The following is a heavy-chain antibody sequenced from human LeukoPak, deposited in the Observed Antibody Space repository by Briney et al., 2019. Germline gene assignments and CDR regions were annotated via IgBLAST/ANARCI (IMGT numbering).Heavy chain of an antibody. Sequence: KISCKGSGFSFSTNWIGWVRQMPGKGLEWMGIIYPGDSDTIYSPSFQGQVTISADRSTSTAYLQWSSLKASDTAMFYCAKPKAPGIYNDAFDIWGQGTMVTVSS. V-gene: IGHV5-51*01. D-gene: IGHD3-10*01. CDR3: AKPKAPGIYNDAFDI. J-gene: IGHJ3*02. CDR2: IYPGDSDT. CDR1: GFSFSTNW.